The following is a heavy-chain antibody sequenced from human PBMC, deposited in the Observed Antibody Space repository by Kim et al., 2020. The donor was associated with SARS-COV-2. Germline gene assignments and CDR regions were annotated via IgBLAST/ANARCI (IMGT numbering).Heavy chain of an antibody. CDR2: ITWNSATI. CDR1: GFTFGDFA. Sequence: GGSLRLSCEASGFTFGDFAMHWLRRAPGNGLEWVSSITWNSATIAYLGSVQGRFSVSRDNAKSYLSLHMHSLRPEDTAFYYCVRSLSYSWPPYASQLFYLDRWGQGTRVTVSS. J-gene: IGHJ5*02. V-gene: IGHV3-9*01. D-gene: IGHD5-18*01. CDR3: VRSLSYSWPPYASQLFYLDR.